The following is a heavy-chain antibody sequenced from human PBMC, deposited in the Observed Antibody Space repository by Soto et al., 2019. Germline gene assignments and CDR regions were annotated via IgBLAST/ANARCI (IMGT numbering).Heavy chain of an antibody. CDR2: IYHSGYT. V-gene: IGHV4-31*03. Sequence: TSETLSLTCTVSGDSFSDDYYWTWSRHHPGKGLERIGYIYHSGYTYYSPSLESRLTLSVDTSKNQFSLKLSSVTAADTAVYYCARQSLHAGANFMRHPDAVGIWDRGTMVTVSS. CDR1: GDSFSDDYY. CDR3: ARQSLHAGANFMRHPDAVGI. J-gene: IGHJ3*02. D-gene: IGHD2-8*02.